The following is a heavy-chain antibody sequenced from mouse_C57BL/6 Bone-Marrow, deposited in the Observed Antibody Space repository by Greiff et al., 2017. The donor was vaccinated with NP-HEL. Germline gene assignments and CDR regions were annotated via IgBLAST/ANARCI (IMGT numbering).Heavy chain of an antibody. J-gene: IGHJ3*01. V-gene: IGHV1-15*01. Sequence: VQLKESGAELVRPGASVTLSCKASGYTFTDYEMHWVKQTPVHGLAWIGAIDPETGGTAYNQKFKGKAILTADKSSSTAYMELRSLTSEDSAVYYCTRNLFAYWGQGTLVTVSA. CDR2: IDPETGGT. CDR3: TRNLFAY. CDR1: GYTFTDYE.